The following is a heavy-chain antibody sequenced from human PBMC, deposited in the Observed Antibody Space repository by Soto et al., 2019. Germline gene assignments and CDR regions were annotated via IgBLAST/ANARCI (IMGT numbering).Heavy chain of an antibody. CDR1: GFTFTSSA. J-gene: IGHJ4*02. V-gene: IGHV1-58*01. CDR3: ARRQDSSGYYYGN. D-gene: IGHD3-22*01. Sequence: ASVKVSCKASGFTFTSSAVQCVRQARGQRLEWIGWIVVGSGNTNYAQKFQERVTITRDMSTSTAYMELSSLRSEDTAVYYCARRQDSSGYYYGNWGQGTLVTVSS. CDR2: IVVGSGNT.